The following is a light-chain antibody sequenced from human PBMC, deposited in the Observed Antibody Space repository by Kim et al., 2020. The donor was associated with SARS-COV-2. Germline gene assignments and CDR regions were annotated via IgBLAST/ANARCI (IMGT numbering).Light chain of an antibody. CDR1: QDITVY. CDR3: LQHSSYPLT. J-gene: IGKJ4*01. V-gene: IGKV1-17*03. CDR2: VAS. Sequence: DIQMTQSPSAMSASVGDRVTITCRASQDITVYLAWFQQKPGKVPRRLISVASSLSSGVPSRFSGSGSGTEFTLTISGLQPEDFATYYCLQHSSYPLTFGGGTRVDIK.